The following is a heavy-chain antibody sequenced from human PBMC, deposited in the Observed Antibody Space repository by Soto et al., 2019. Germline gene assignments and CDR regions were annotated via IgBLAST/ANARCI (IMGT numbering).Heavy chain of an antibody. CDR3: AILGGERDSSGYYHAGDAFDI. D-gene: IGHD3-22*01. J-gene: IGHJ3*02. Sequence: QVQLVQSGAEVKKPGASVKVSCKASGYTFTGYYMHWVRQAPGQGLEWMGWINPNSGGTNYAQKFQGWVTMTRDTSISTAYMELSRLRSDDTAVYYCAILGGERDSSGYYHAGDAFDIWGQGTMVTVSS. CDR1: GYTFTGYY. V-gene: IGHV1-2*04. CDR2: INPNSGGT.